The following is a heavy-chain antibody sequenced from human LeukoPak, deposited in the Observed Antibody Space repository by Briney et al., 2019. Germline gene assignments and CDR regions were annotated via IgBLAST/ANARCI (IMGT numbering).Heavy chain of an antibody. CDR1: GYTFTSYY. CDR2: INPSGGGT. V-gene: IGHV1-46*03. J-gene: IGHJ4*02. D-gene: IGHD3-3*01. CDR3: ARGRFVYDFWSGYYTDFDH. Sequence: GASVKVSCKASGYTFTSYYMHWVRQAPGQGLEWMGIINPSGGGTSYAQKFQGRVTMTRDTSTSTVYMELSSLRSEDTAVYYCARGRFVYDFWSGYYTDFDHWGQGTLVTVSS.